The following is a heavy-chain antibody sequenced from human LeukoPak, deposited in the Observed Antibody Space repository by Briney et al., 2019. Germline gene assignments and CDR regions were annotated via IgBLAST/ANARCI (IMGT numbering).Heavy chain of an antibody. CDR1: VGAISSSTYY. CDR2: IYYSGST. Sequence: SETLSLTCTVSVGAISSSTYYWGWIRQPPGKGLELIGSIYYSGSTHNNPSLQSRVTISVDTSKKQFSLKLSSVTAADTAVYYCARTDRGGYSSAWNPYFDYWGQGTLVTVSS. CDR3: ARTDRGGYSSAWNPYFDY. V-gene: IGHV4-39*01. J-gene: IGHJ4*02. D-gene: IGHD6-19*01.